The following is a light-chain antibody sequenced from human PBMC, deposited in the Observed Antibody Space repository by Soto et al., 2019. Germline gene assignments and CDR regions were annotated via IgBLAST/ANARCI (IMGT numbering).Light chain of an antibody. CDR1: SSNLGPGFD. V-gene: IGLV1-40*01. CDR2: SNT. CDR3: QSYDSRLTGSI. J-gene: IGLJ1*01. Sequence: QLVLTQPPSVSGAPGQTVTISCTGGSSNLGPGFDVHWYQQVPGKAPKLVLYSNTLRPSGVPDRFSGSKSGSSASLAITGLQAEDEADYYCQSYDSRLTGSIFGTGTKLTVL.